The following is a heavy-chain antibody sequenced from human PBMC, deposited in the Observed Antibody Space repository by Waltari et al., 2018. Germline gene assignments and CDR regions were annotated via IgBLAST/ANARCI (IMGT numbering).Heavy chain of an antibody. D-gene: IGHD4-17*01. CDR1: GYSISIGSY. Sequence: QVQLQESGSGLVKPSETLSLTCAVSGYSISIGSYWGWIRQPPGKGLEWIGSIYHSGSTYYNPSLKSRVTISVDTSKNQFSLKLSSVTAADTAVYYCARDLKDYGLPHDAFDIWGQGTMVTVSS. CDR3: ARDLKDYGLPHDAFDI. CDR2: IYHSGST. V-gene: IGHV4-38-2*02. J-gene: IGHJ3*02.